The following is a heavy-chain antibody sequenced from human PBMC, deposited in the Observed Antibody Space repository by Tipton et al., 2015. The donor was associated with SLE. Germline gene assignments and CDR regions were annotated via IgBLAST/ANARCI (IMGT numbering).Heavy chain of an antibody. CDR1: GYTFTTYD. CDR3: ARGVHSSGYYYFDY. J-gene: IGHJ4*02. Sequence: QSGPEVKKPGASVKVSCKASGYTFTTYDINWVRQATGQGLEWMGRMNPNSGNTGYAQKFQGRVSMTRHTSISTAYMELSSLRSEDTAVYYCARGVHSSGYYYFDYWGQGTLVTVSS. D-gene: IGHD6-19*01. CDR2: MNPNSGNT. V-gene: IGHV1-8*02.